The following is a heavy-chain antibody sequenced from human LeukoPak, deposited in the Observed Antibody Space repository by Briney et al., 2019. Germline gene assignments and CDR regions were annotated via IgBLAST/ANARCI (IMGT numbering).Heavy chain of an antibody. Sequence: GASVKVSCKASGYTFTAYYMHWVRQAPGQGLEWMGWINPNSGGTNYAQKFRGRVTMTRDTSISTAYMELSRLRSDDTAVYYCARLDYYDSSGSAVDYWGQGTLVTVSS. J-gene: IGHJ4*02. CDR1: GYTFTAYY. V-gene: IGHV1-2*02. CDR2: INPNSGGT. CDR3: ARLDYYDSSGSAVDY. D-gene: IGHD3-22*01.